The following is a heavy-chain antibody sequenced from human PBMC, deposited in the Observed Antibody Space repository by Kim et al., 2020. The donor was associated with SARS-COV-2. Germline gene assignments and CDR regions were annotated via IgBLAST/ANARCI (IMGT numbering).Heavy chain of an antibody. Sequence: GGSLRLSCAASGFTFSSYSMNWVRQAPGKGLEWVSSISSSSSYIYYADSVKGRFTISRDNAKNSLYLQMNSLRAEDTALYYCARDSPPGGRKNWFDPWGQGTLVTVSS. D-gene: IGHD1-1*01. CDR1: GFTFSSYS. V-gene: IGHV3-21*01. CDR2: ISSSSSYI. CDR3: ARDSPPGGRKNWFDP. J-gene: IGHJ5*02.